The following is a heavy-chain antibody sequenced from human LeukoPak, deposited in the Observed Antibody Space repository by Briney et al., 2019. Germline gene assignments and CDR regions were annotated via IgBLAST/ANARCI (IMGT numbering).Heavy chain of an antibody. V-gene: IGHV3-7*03. CDR1: RLILSNYW. Sequence: GGSLTLSCAASRLILSNYWMGWVRQAPGKGLEYVANIKQDGSEKYYVDSVKGRFTISRDNAKNSLYLQMNSLRSDDTAVYYCARDLGAAAGWFDPWGQGTLVTVSS. J-gene: IGHJ5*02. CDR3: ARDLGAAAGWFDP. CDR2: IKQDGSEK. D-gene: IGHD6-13*01.